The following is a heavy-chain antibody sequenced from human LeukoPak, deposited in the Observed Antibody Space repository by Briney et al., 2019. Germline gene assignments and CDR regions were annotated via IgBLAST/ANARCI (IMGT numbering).Heavy chain of an antibody. CDR3: AKFLVVVPAAIGN. Sequence: GGSLRLSCAASGFTFSSYAMSWVRQAPGKGLEWVSAISGSGGRTYYADSVKGRFTISRDNSKNTLYLQMNSLRAEDTAVYYCAKFLVVVPAAIGNWGQGTLVTVSS. CDR1: GFTFSSYA. J-gene: IGHJ4*02. V-gene: IGHV3-23*01. D-gene: IGHD2-2*02. CDR2: ISGSGGRT.